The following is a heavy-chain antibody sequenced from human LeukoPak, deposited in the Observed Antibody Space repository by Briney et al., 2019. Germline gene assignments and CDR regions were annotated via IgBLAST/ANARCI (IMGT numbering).Heavy chain of an antibody. J-gene: IGHJ4*02. D-gene: IGHD3-10*01. CDR1: GGSISDNDYS. Sequence: SETLSLTCNVSGGSISDNDYSWDWIRQPPGKGLEWMGGIHYSGTTYSNPSLKSRISISVDTSKSQFSLKLRSVTAADTAVYYCARRYYFVSGSYYPFDFWGQGTLVTVSS. CDR2: IHYSGTT. CDR3: ARRYYFVSGSYYPFDF. V-gene: IGHV4-39*01.